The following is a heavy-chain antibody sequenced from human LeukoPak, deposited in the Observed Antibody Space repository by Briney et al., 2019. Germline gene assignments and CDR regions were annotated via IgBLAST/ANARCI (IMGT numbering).Heavy chain of an antibody. CDR2: ISGSGGST. Sequence: SGGSLRLSCAASGFTFSNYAMTWVRQAPGKGLEWVSAISGSGGSTYYADSVKGRFTISRDNSKNTLYLQMNSLRAEDTAVYYCAKDAAWIQLWLNYWGQGTLDTVSS. CDR3: AKDAAWIQLWLNY. V-gene: IGHV3-23*01. CDR1: GFTFSNYA. J-gene: IGHJ4*02. D-gene: IGHD5-18*01.